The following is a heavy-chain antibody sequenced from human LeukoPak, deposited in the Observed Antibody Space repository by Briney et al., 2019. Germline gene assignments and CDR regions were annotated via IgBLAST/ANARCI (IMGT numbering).Heavy chain of an antibody. Sequence: SETLSLTCPVSSGSISSYYWSWMRQPPGKGLEWIGYIYYSGSTNYNPSLKSRVTISVDTSKNQFSLKLSSVTAADTAVYYCAREGYSYGSAFDYWGQGTLVTVSS. D-gene: IGHD5-18*01. J-gene: IGHJ4*02. CDR3: AREGYSYGSAFDY. CDR1: SGSISSYY. CDR2: IYYSGST. V-gene: IGHV4-59*01.